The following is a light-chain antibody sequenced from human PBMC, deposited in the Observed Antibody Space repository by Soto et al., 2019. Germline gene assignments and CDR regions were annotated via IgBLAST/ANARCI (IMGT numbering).Light chain of an antibody. Sequence: EIVLTQSPGTLSLSPGERATISCRAIQSFSSSYLSWYQQKPGQAPRLLIYGASSRATGIPDRFSGSGSGTDFTLTISRLEPEDFAVYYCQQYGSSPPTFGQGTKV. CDR3: QQYGSSPPT. J-gene: IGKJ1*01. CDR2: GAS. V-gene: IGKV3-20*01. CDR1: QSFSSSY.